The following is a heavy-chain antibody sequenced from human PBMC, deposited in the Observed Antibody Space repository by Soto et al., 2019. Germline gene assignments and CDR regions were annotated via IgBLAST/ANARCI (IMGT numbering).Heavy chain of an antibody. D-gene: IGHD6-13*01. Sequence: GASVKVSCKTSGYPFSSYGISWVRQAPGQGLEWLGWISGYNGKTEYGQKVQDRLILTTDTSTNTVYMEMRNLRSDDTAVYYCVRDFWQRLVQYYYGMAVWGQGTTVTVSS. CDR2: ISGYNGKT. V-gene: IGHV1-18*04. CDR1: GYPFSSYG. J-gene: IGHJ6*02. CDR3: VRDFWQRLVQYYYGMAV.